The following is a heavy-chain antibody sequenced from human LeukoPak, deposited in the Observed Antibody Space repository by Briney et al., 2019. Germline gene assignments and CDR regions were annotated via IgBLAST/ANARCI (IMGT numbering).Heavy chain of an antibody. CDR2: ISWNSGSI. J-gene: IGHJ4*02. CDR3: AKDLTAAGKGPADY. D-gene: IGHD6-13*01. Sequence: GRSLRLSCAASGFTFDDYAMHWVRQAPGKGLEWVSGISWNSGSIGYADSVKGRFTISRDNAKNSLYLQMNGLRAEDTALYYCAKDLTAAGKGPADYWGQGTLVTVSS. CDR1: GFTFDDYA. V-gene: IGHV3-9*01.